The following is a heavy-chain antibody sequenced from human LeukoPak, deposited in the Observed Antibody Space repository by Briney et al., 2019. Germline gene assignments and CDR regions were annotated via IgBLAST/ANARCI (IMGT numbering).Heavy chain of an antibody. CDR2: IYSGGST. CDR3: ARQLVRGVGAFDI. Sequence: GGSLRLSCAASGFTVSSNYMSWVRQAPGKGLEWVSVIYSGGSTYHADSVKGRFTISRDNAKNSLYLQMNSLRAEDTAVYYCARQLVRGVGAFDIWGQGTMVTVSS. CDR1: GFTVSSNY. V-gene: IGHV3-53*01. J-gene: IGHJ3*02. D-gene: IGHD3-10*01.